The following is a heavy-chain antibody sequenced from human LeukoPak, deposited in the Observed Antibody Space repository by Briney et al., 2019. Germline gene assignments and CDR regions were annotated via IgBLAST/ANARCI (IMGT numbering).Heavy chain of an antibody. CDR1: GFTFSSYW. CDR2: INSDGSST. CDR3: ARDIEDGGYADAFDI. V-gene: IGHV3-74*01. J-gene: IGHJ3*02. Sequence: GGSLRLSCAASGFTFSSYWMHWVRQAPGKGLVWVSRINSDGSSTSYADSVKGRFTISRDNAKNTLYLQMNSLRAEDTAVYYCARDIEDGGYADAFDIWGQGTMVTVSS. D-gene: IGHD5-12*01.